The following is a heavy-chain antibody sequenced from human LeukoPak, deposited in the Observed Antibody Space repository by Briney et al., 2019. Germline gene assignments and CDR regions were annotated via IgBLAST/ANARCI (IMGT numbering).Heavy chain of an antibody. V-gene: IGHV4-34*01. D-gene: IGHD2-15*01. CDR3: ARGRRRYCSGGSCYGGWFDP. Sequence: SSETLSLTCAVYGGSFSGYYWSWIRQPPGKGLEWIGEINHSGSTNYNPSLKSRVTISVDTSKNQFSLKLSSVTAADTAVYYCARGRRRYCSGGSCYGGWFDPWGRGTLVTVSS. J-gene: IGHJ5*02. CDR2: INHSGST. CDR1: GGSFSGYY.